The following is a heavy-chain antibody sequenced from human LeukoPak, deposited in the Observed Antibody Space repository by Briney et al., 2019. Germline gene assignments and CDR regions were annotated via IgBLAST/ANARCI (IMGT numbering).Heavy chain of an antibody. CDR3: ARARIAAAGAFDY. V-gene: IGHV4-38-2*02. CDR1: GYSISSGYY. Sequence: PSETLSLTCTVSGYSISSGYYWGWIRQPPGKGLEWIGSIYHSGSTYYNPSLKSRVTISVDTSKNQFSLKLSSVTAADTAVYYCARARIAAAGAFDYWGQGTLVTVSS. CDR2: IYHSGST. J-gene: IGHJ4*02. D-gene: IGHD6-13*01.